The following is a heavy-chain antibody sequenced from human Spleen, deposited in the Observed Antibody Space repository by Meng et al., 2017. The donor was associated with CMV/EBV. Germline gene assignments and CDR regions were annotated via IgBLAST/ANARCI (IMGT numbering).Heavy chain of an antibody. CDR3: ASPVNYFDSSDYMGFGIDP. Sequence: GESLKISCKGSGYSFTSYWIGWVRQMPGKGLEWMGIIYPGDSDTRYSPPFQGQVTISADKSISTAYLQWSSLKASDTAMYYCASPVNYFDSSDYMGFGIDPWGQGTLVTVSS. CDR1: GYSFTSYW. CDR2: IYPGDSDT. D-gene: IGHD3-22*01. V-gene: IGHV5-51*01. J-gene: IGHJ5*02.